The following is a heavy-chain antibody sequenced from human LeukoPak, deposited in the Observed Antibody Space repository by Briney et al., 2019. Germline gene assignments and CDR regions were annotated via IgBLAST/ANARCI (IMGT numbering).Heavy chain of an antibody. CDR1: GFTFSSYA. J-gene: IGHJ6*02. CDR3: ARGVWFGELKAYYYGMDV. Sequence: GGSLRLSCAASGFTFSSYAMSWVRQAPGKGLEWVSAISGSGGSTYYADSVKGRFTISRDNTKNTLYLQMNSLRAEDTAVYYCARGVWFGELKAYYYGMDVWGQGTTVTVSS. D-gene: IGHD3-10*01. V-gene: IGHV3-23*01. CDR2: ISGSGGST.